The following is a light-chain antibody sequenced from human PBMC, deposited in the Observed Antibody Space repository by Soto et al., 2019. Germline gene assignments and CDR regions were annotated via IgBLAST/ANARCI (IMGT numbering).Light chain of an antibody. J-gene: IGKJ1*01. V-gene: IGKV3-11*01. CDR1: QSVSSY. Sequence: EIVLTQSPATLSLSPGERATLSCRASQSVSSYLAWYQQKPGQAPRLLIYDASNRATGIPARFSGSGSGTDFTLTISSLEPEDFAVYYCQQYGNSPRTFGLGTKVEIK. CDR2: DAS. CDR3: QQYGNSPRT.